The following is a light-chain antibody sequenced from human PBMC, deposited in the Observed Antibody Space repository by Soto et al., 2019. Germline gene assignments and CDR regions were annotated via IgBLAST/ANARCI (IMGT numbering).Light chain of an antibody. V-gene: IGKV3D-15*01. J-gene: IGKJ1*01. CDR1: QSVGSN. CDR3: QHHNTWLWT. CDR2: GAS. Sequence: EIVMTQSPATLSVSPGDRATLSCRASQSVGSNLAWYQQKPGQAPRLLMYGASNRATGIPARFSGSGSGTDFTLTISSLQSEDFAIYCCQHHNTWLWTFGQGTKVEI.